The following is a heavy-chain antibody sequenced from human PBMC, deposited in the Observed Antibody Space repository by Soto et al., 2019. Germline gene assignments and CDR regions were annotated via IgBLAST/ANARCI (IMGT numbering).Heavy chain of an antibody. V-gene: IGHV4-30-4*01. Sequence: QVQLQESGPGLVKHSQTLSLTCTVSGGSISSGDYYWSWIRQPPGKGLEWIGYIYYSGSTHYNPSLKSRVTISVDTSKNQFSLKLSSVTAADTAVYYCARERPDGARLDPWGQGTLVTVSS. CDR3: ARERPDGARLDP. D-gene: IGHD6-6*01. CDR1: GGSISSGDYY. CDR2: IYYSGST. J-gene: IGHJ5*02.